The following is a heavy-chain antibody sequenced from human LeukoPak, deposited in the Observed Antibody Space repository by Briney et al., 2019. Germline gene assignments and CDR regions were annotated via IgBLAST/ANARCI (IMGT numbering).Heavy chain of an antibody. CDR3: ARGLQYQLLKALGYYYMDV. D-gene: IGHD2-2*01. V-gene: IGHV1-18*04. Sequence: GASVKVSCKASGYTFTSYYMHWVRQAPGQGLEWMGWISAYNGNTNYAQKLQGRVTMTTDTSTSTAYMELRSLTSDDTAVYYCARGLQYQLLKALGYYYMDVWGEGTTVTVSS. CDR2: ISAYNGNT. J-gene: IGHJ6*03. CDR1: GYTFTSYY.